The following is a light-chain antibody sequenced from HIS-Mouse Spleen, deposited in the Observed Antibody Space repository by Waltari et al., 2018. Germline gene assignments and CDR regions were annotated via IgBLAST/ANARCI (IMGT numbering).Light chain of an antibody. V-gene: IGLV3-25*03. CDR2: KDS. Sequence: SYELTQPPSVSVSPGQTARITCSGDALPQQYAYWYQQTPGQAPVLVIYKDSERPSGIPERFSGSSSGTTVTLTISGVQAEDEADYYCQSADSSGTGWVFGGGTKLTVL. CDR3: QSADSSGTGWV. CDR1: ALPQQY. J-gene: IGLJ3*02.